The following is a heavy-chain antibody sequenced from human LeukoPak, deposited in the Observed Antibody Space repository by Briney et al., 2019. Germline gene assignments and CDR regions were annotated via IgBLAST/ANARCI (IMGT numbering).Heavy chain of an antibody. CDR2: IRYDGSNK. Sequence: GGSLRLSCAASGFTFSSYGTHWVRQAPGKGLEWVAFIRYDGSNKYYADSVKGRFTISRDNSKNTLYLQMNSLRAEDTAVYYCAKDSQYSYGFTYFDYWGQGTLVTVSS. CDR3: AKDSQYSYGFTYFDY. J-gene: IGHJ4*02. CDR1: GFTFSSYG. D-gene: IGHD5-18*01. V-gene: IGHV3-30*02.